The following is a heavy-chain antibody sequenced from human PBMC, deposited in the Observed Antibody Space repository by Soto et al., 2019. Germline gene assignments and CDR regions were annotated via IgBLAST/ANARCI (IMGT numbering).Heavy chain of an antibody. D-gene: IGHD7-27*01. Sequence: QVQLVQSGAEVKKPGASVKVSCKASGYTFTSYGISWVRQAPGQGLEWMGWISAYNGNTNYAQKLQGRVTMTTENSTSTAYMELRRLRSEETAVYYFVRERTQPLGLGPRDWGQGTLVTVSS. CDR2: ISAYNGNT. J-gene: IGHJ1*01. V-gene: IGHV1-18*01. CDR3: VRERTQPLGLGPRD. CDR1: GYTFTSYG.